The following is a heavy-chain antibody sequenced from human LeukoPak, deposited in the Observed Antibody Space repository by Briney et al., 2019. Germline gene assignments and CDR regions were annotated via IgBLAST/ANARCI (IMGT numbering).Heavy chain of an antibody. V-gene: IGHV3-11*01. D-gene: IGHD2-2*01. J-gene: IGHJ4*02. CDR3: ARDQARIQGIVVGPAVHDY. Sequence: RGSLRLSCAASGLTFSTYYMSWIRHAPGKGLEWDSYISSSGSTIYYADAVKGRFTISRDNAKNSLYLQMNSLRGEDTAVYYCARDQARIQGIVVGPAVHDYWGQGTLVTVSS. CDR1: GLTFSTYY. CDR2: ISSSGSTI.